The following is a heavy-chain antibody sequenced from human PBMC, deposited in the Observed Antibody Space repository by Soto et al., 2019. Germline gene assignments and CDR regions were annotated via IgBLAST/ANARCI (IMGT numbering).Heavy chain of an antibody. Sequence: PGGSLRLSCAASGFTFSSYAMSGVRQAPGKGLEWVSAISGSGGSTYYADSVKGRFTISRDNSKNTLYLQMNSLRAEDTAVYYCAKDRHVLRFLEWLSFSYYFEYWGQGTLVTVSS. D-gene: IGHD3-3*01. V-gene: IGHV3-23*01. CDR3: AKDRHVLRFLEWLSFSYYFEY. CDR1: GFTFSSYA. CDR2: ISGSGGST. J-gene: IGHJ4*02.